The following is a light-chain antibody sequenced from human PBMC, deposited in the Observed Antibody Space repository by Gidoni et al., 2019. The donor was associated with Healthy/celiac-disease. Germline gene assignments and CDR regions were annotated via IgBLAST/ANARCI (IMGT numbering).Light chain of an antibody. J-gene: IGKJ5*01. CDR2: AAS. Sequence: DIQRTQSPSSLSASVGDRVTITCRASQSISSYLNWYQQKPGKAPKLLIYAASSLQSGVPSRFSGSGSGTDFTLTISSLQPEDFATYYCQQGYSTPNTFGQGTRLEIK. CDR3: QQGYSTPNT. CDR1: QSISSY. V-gene: IGKV1-39*01.